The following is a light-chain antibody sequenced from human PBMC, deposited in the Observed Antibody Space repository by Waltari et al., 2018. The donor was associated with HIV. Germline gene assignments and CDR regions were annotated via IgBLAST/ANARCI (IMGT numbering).Light chain of an antibody. CDR3: SSYTKGTSLRV. CDR1: SSDVGGYDY. J-gene: IGLJ1*01. V-gene: IGLV2-14*01. CDR2: DVS. Sequence: QSALTQPASVSGSPGQSITISCTGTSSDVGGYDYVSWYQQHPGKAPKLMISDVSNRRSGVSNRFSGSKSGTTASLTISGLQAEDEADYYCSSYTKGTSLRVVGTGTTVTVL.